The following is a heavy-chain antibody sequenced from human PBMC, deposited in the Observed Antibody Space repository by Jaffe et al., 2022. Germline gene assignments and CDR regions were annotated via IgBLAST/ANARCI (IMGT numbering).Heavy chain of an antibody. CDR3: AKYFCSGGSCYSTYFDY. D-gene: IGHD2-15*01. Sequence: EVQLLESGGGLVQPGGSLRLSCAASGFTFSSYAMSWVRQAPGKGLEWVSAISGSGGSTYYADSVKGRFTISRDNSKNTLYLQMNSLRAEDTAVYYCAKYFCSGGSCYSTYFDYWGQGTLVTVSS. CDR1: GFTFSSYA. J-gene: IGHJ4*02. CDR2: ISGSGGST. V-gene: IGHV3-23*01.